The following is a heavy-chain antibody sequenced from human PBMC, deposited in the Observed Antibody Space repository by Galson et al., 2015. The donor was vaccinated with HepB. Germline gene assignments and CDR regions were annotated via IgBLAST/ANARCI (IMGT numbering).Heavy chain of an antibody. CDR3: ARVNYYFDL. J-gene: IGHJ2*01. Sequence: SLRLSCAASGFTFNSYWMHWVRQAPGKGLVWISRINSDGSSTKYADSVKGRFTVSRDNAKNTLYLQMHSLRAEDTAVYYCARVNYYFDLWGRGTLVTVSS. V-gene: IGHV3-74*03. CDR2: INSDGSST. D-gene: IGHD5-24*01. CDR1: GFTFNSYW.